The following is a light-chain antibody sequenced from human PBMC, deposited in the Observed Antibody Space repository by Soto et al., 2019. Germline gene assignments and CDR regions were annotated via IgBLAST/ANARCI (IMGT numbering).Light chain of an antibody. V-gene: IGLV2-14*01. CDR2: EVS. J-gene: IGLJ3*02. CDR1: SSDVGAYNY. Sequence: QSALTQPPSASGSPGQSVTISCTGTSSDVGAYNYVSWYQQHPGKAPKLMIYEVSNRPSGVSNRFSGSKSGNTASLTISGLQAEDEADYYCSSYTSSSTLGGVFGGGTKLTVL. CDR3: SSYTSSSTLGGV.